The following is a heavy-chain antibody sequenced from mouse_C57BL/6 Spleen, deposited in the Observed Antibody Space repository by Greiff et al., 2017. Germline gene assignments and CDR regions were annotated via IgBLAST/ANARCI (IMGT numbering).Heavy chain of an antibody. V-gene: IGHV1-81*01. D-gene: IGHD1-2*01. CDR2: IYPRSGNT. CDR3: ARGYYGETGYFDV. J-gene: IGHJ1*03. Sequence: QVQLQQSGAELARPGASVKLSCKASGYTFTSSGISWVKQRTGQGLEWIGEIYPRSGNTYYNEKFKGKATLTADKSSSTAYMELRSLTSEDSAVYFCARGYYGETGYFDVWGTGTTVTVSS. CDR1: GYTFTSSG.